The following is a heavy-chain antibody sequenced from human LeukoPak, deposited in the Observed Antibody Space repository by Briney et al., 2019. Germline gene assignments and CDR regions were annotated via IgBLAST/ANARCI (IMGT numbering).Heavy chain of an antibody. CDR2: FDPEDGET. V-gene: IGHV1-24*01. CDR3: ARMAGTVYYYGMDV. D-gene: IGHD6-19*01. Sequence: ASVKVSCKVSGYTLTELSMHWVRQAPGKGLEWMGGFDPEDGETIYAQKFQGRVTMTEDTSTDTAYMELSSLRSEDTAVYYCARMAGTVYYYGMDVWGQGTTVTVSS. CDR1: GYTLTELS. J-gene: IGHJ6*02.